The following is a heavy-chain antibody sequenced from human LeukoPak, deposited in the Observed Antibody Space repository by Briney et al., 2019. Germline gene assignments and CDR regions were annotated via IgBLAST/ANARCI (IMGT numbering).Heavy chain of an antibody. D-gene: IGHD1-7*01. Sequence: GGSLRLSCAASGFIVSSNYMSWVRQAPGKGLEWVSVIYSGGSTYYADSVKGRFTISRDNSKNTLYLQMNSLRAEDTAVYYCARVGVLELRGSDYWGQGTLVTVSS. CDR3: ARVGVLELRGSDY. J-gene: IGHJ4*02. V-gene: IGHV3-53*01. CDR2: IYSGGST. CDR1: GFIVSSNY.